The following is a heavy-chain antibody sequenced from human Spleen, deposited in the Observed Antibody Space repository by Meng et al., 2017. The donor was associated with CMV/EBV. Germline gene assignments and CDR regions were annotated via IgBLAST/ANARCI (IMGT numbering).Heavy chain of an antibody. CDR2: INPNSGGT. CDR3: ARVRRVGATIDY. D-gene: IGHD1-26*01. CDR1: GYTFTGYY. J-gene: IGHJ4*02. Sequence: CKAPGYTFTGYYMHWVRQAPGQGLEWMGWINPNSGGTNYAQKFQGRVTMTRDTSISTAYMELSRLRSDDTAVYYCARVRRVGATIDYWGQGTLVTVSS. V-gene: IGHV1-2*02.